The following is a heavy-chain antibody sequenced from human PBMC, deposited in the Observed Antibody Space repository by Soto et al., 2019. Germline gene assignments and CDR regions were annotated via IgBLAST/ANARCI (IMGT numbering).Heavy chain of an antibody. J-gene: IGHJ4*02. CDR1: GFTFDDYT. CDR2: ISWDGGST. Sequence: GGSLRLSCAASGFTFDDYTMHWVRQAPGKGLEWVSLISWDGGSTYYADSVKGRFTISRDNSKNSLYLQMNSLRTEDTALYYCAKDTARVAAAGSGTLDYWGQGTLVTVSS. CDR3: AKDTARVAAAGSGTLDY. V-gene: IGHV3-43*01. D-gene: IGHD6-13*01.